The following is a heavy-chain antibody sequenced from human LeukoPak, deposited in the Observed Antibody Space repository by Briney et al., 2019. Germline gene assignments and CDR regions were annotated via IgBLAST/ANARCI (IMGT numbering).Heavy chain of an antibody. J-gene: IGHJ4*02. V-gene: IGHV4-39*01. CDR3: ARLVDYYDSSGYYFDY. CDR1: GGSISSSSYY. CDR2: IYYSGST. Sequence: SETLSLTCTVSGGSISSSSYYWGWIRQPPGKGLEWIGSIYYSGSTYYNPSLKSRVTISVDTSKNQFSLKLSSVTAADTAVYHCARLVDYYDSSGYYFDYWGQGTLVTVSS. D-gene: IGHD3-22*01.